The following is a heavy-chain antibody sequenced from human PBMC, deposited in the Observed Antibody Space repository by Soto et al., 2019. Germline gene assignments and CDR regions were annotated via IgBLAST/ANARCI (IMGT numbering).Heavy chain of an antibody. J-gene: IGHJ6*02. V-gene: IGHV1-69*13. CDR3: ARDRLYGSGSYRYYYGMDV. CDR2: IIPIFGTA. CDR1: GGTFSSYA. D-gene: IGHD3-10*01. Sequence: SVKVSCKASGGTFSSYAISWVRQAPGQGLEWMGGIIPIFGTANYAQKFQGRVTITANESTSTAYMELSSLRSEDTAVYYCARDRLYGSGSYRYYYGMDVWGQGTTVTVSS.